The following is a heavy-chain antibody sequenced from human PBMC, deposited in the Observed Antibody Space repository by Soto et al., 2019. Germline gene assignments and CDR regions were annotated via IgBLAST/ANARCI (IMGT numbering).Heavy chain of an antibody. V-gene: IGHV3-23*01. CDR1: GFTFSSYA. CDR3: AKGYDPNWPRFRAFDY. D-gene: IGHD1-1*01. J-gene: IGHJ4*02. CDR2: ISGPGGST. Sequence: GGSLRLSCAASGFTFSSYAMNWVRQAPGKGLEWVSSISGPGGSTYFADSVNGRFTISRDNSKNTLYLQMNSLRAEDTAVYYCAKGYDPNWPRFRAFDYWGQGALVTVSS.